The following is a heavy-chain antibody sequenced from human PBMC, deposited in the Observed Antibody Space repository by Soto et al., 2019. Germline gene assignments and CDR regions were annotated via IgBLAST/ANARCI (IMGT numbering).Heavy chain of an antibody. CDR2: IYRGSP. CDR3: SRDQGLGAGYFAL. J-gene: IGHJ2*01. D-gene: IGHD7-27*01. CDR1: GGSVSSGTYY. Sequence: QVQLQESGPGQVKPSETLFLTCTVSGGSVSSGTYYWSWIRQPAGKGLEWMGYIYRGSPNYNPSLESRAIISVDTSRTQFSLMLSSVTAADTAVYYCSRDQGLGAGYFALWGRGTLVTVCS. V-gene: IGHV4-61*01.